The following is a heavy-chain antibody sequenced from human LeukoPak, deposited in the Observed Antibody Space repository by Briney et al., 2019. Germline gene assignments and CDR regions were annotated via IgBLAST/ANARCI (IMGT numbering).Heavy chain of an antibody. Sequence: GASVKVSCKASGYTFTSYGISWVRQAPGQGLEWMGCISAYNGNTNYAQKLQGRLTMTTDTSTSIAYMELRRLRSDDTAVYYCARVMLATSGVFDYWGQGTMVTVCS. D-gene: IGHD5-12*01. CDR3: ARVMLATSGVFDY. CDR2: ISAYNGNT. V-gene: IGHV1-18*04. J-gene: IGHJ4*02. CDR1: GYTFTSYG.